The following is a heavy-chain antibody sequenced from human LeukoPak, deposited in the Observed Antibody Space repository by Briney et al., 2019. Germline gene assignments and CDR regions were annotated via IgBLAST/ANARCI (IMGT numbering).Heavy chain of an antibody. CDR1: GFTFSSHE. CDR3: ARDFSNYFDY. D-gene: IGHD3-3*02. J-gene: IGHJ4*02. V-gene: IGHV3-48*03. Sequence: GGSLRLSCAASGFTFSSHEMNWVRQAPGKGLEWVSYISSSGSTIYYADSVKGRFTISRDNAKNSLYLQMNSLRAEDTAVYYCARDFSNYFDYWGQGTLVTVSS. CDR2: ISSSGSTI.